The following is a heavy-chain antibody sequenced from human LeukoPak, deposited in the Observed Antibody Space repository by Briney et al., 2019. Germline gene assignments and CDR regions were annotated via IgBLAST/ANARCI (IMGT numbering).Heavy chain of an antibody. CDR2: ISSSGSTI. D-gene: IGHD6-13*01. CDR3: AREWYSSSWYYFDY. Sequence: GGSLRLSCAASGFTFSSYEMNWVRHAPGKGLEWVSYISSSGSTIYYADSVKGRFTISRDNAKNSLYLQMNSLRAEDTAVYYCAREWYSSSWYYFDYWGQGTLVTVSS. V-gene: IGHV3-48*03. J-gene: IGHJ4*02. CDR1: GFTFSSYE.